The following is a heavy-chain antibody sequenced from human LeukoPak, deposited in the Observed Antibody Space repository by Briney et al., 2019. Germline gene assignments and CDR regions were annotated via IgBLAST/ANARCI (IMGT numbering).Heavy chain of an antibody. CDR1: GDTFIGFY. CDR3: GGGCLGVVRGGYYFDY. CDR2: INTDTGYT. D-gene: IGHD3-3*01. Sequence: GASVRVSCKASGDTFIGFYIHWVRQAPGQGLEWMGWINTDTGYTNYAQKFQGRVAMTSDSSIATAYVDLSRLRSADTAVYYCGGGCLGVVRGGYYFDYWGQGTLVTVSS. J-gene: IGHJ4*02. V-gene: IGHV1-2*02.